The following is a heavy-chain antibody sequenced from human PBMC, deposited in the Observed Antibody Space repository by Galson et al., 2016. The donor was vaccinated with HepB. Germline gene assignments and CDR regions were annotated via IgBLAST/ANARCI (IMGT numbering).Heavy chain of an antibody. CDR1: GYTFTGYY. V-gene: IGHV1-2*02. CDR3: ARDPSPPAVVPFYYFDY. Sequence: SVKVSCKASGYTFTGYYMHWVRQAPGQGLEWMGCINPNNDGTNYAQKFQGRVTMTRDTSISTAYMELSSLRSDDTAVYYCARDPSPPAVVPFYYFDYWGQGTLVTVSS. CDR2: INPNNDGT. D-gene: IGHD4-23*01. J-gene: IGHJ4*02.